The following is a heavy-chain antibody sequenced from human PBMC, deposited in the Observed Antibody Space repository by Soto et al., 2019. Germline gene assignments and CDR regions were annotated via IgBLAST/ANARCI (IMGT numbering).Heavy chain of an antibody. Sequence: QVQLVQSGAEVKKPGSSVKVSCKASGGTFSSYSINWVRQAPGQGLEWMGAIIPIFGTANYAQKLQGRVTITADECTSTAYMELSSLRSEGTAVYYCARDGGRHSGGIDYWGQGTLVTGSS. CDR1: GGTFSSYS. J-gene: IGHJ4*02. CDR3: ARDGGRHSGGIDY. D-gene: IGHD1-26*01. V-gene: IGHV1-69*01. CDR2: IIPIFGTA.